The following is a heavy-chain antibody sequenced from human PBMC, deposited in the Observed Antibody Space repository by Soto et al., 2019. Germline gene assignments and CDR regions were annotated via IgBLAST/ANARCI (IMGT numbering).Heavy chain of an antibody. D-gene: IGHD3-3*01. CDR2: INPSGGST. CDR1: GYTFTSYY. Sequence: ASVKVSCKASGYTFTSYYMHWVRQAPGQGLEWMGIINPSGGSTSYAQKFQGRVTMTRDTSTSTVYMELSSLRSEDTAVYYCARGLRITIFGVGFDPWGQGTLVTVSS. J-gene: IGHJ5*02. CDR3: ARGLRITIFGVGFDP. V-gene: IGHV1-46*03.